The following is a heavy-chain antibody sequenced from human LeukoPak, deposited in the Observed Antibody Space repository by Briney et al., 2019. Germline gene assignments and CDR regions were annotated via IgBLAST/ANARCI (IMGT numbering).Heavy chain of an antibody. V-gene: IGHV4-61*01. D-gene: IGHD5-18*01. CDR1: GGSVSSGSYY. CDR2: IYYSGST. J-gene: IGHJ4*02. Sequence: PSETLSLTCTVSGGSVSSGSYYWSWIRQPPGKGLEWIGYIYYSGSTNYNPSLKSRVTISVDTSKNQFSLKLSSVTAADTAVYYCARVRGYSYGQASYYFDYWGQGTLVTVSS. CDR3: ARVRGYSYGQASYYFDY.